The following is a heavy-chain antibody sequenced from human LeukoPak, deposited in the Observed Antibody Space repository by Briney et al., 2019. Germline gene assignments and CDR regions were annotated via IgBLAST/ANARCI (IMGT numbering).Heavy chain of an antibody. CDR3: ARDASSTSDYYYYMDV. J-gene: IGHJ6*03. CDR1: GFTFSSYA. Sequence: GGSLRLSCAASGFTFSSYAMHWVRQAPGKGLEYVSAISSNGGSTYYANSVKGRFTISRDNSKNTLYLQMGSLRAEDMAVYYCARDASSTSDYYYYMDVWGKGTTVTVSS. V-gene: IGHV3-64*01. D-gene: IGHD5/OR15-5a*01. CDR2: ISSNGGST.